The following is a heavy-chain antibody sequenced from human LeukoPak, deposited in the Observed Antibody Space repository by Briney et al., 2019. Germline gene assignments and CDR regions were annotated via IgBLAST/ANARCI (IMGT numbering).Heavy chain of an antibody. J-gene: IGHJ6*03. Sequence: ASVKVSCKASGYTFTGYYMHWVRQAPGQGLEWMGWINPNSGGTNYAQKFQGRVTMTRDTSISTAYMELSRLRSDDTAVYYCARGVLYSSSWGGYYYYYMDVWGKGTTVTISS. D-gene: IGHD6-13*01. CDR1: GYTFTGYY. V-gene: IGHV1-2*02. CDR2: INPNSGGT. CDR3: ARGVLYSSSWGGYYYYYMDV.